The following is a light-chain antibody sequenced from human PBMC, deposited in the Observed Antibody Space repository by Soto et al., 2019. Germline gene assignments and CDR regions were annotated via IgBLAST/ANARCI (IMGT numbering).Light chain of an antibody. J-gene: IGLJ1*01. CDR3: SSYAGSNNYV. CDR1: SSDVGGYNY. Sequence: QSALTQPASVSGPPGQSVTISCTGTSSDVGGYNYVSWYQQHPGKAPKLMIYEVSKRPSGVPDRFSGSKSGNTASLTVSGLQAEDEADYYCSSYAGSNNYVFGTGTKVTVL. V-gene: IGLV2-8*01. CDR2: EVS.